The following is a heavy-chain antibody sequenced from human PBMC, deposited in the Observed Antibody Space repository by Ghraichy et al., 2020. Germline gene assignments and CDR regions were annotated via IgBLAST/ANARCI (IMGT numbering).Heavy chain of an antibody. J-gene: IGHJ6*02. CDR1: GGSISSSSYY. Sequence: SQTLSLTCTVSGGSISSSSYYWGWIRQPPGKGLEWIGSIYYSGSTYYNPSLKSRVTISVDTSKNQFSLKLSSVTAADTAVYYCARLHLTRTTPDVWGQGTTVTVSS. CDR3: ARLHLTRTTPDV. V-gene: IGHV4-39*01. CDR2: IYYSGST. D-gene: IGHD4-11*01.